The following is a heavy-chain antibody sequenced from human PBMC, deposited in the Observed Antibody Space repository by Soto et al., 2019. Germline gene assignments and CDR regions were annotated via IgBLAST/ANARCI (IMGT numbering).Heavy chain of an antibody. CDR3: ATSYDSSGYDY. CDR2: LSGSGIST. CDR1: GFTFSSYA. D-gene: IGHD3-22*01. J-gene: IGHJ4*02. V-gene: IGHV3-23*01. Sequence: TGGSLSLSCAASGFTFSSYAMSWVRQAPGKGLEWVSALSGSGISTYYADTVKGRFTISRDNSRNTLYLQMNSLRAEDTAVSYCATSYDSSGYDYWGQGTLVTVS.